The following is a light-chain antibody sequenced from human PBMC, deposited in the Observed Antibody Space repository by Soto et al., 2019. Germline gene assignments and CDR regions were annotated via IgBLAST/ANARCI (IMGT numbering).Light chain of an antibody. CDR2: EGH. CDR3: CLNVGATTYV. CDR1: SGYVGTYSL. Sequence: QSALAQPASVSGSPGQSITISCTGASGYVGTYSLVSWYQQHPGKAPKVVIYEGHKRPSGVPDRFSGSTSVNTAYLTISGLQTDDEADYYCCLNVGATTYVFVTGTNHTGL. V-gene: IGLV2-23*01. J-gene: IGLJ1*01.